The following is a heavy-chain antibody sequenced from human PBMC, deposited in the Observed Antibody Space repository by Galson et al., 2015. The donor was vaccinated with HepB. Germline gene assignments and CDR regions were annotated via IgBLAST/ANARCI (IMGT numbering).Heavy chain of an antibody. CDR3: ARLSTGGALNWFDP. CDR2: IWNDGSNK. J-gene: IGHJ5*02. Sequence: SLRLSCAASGFAFDNYAMTWVRQAPGKGLEWVGLIWNDGSNKYYADSVKGRFTISRDNSKNTLYLQMNSLRDEDTAVYYCARLSTGGALNWFDPWGQGTLVAVSS. D-gene: IGHD1-14*01. V-gene: IGHV3-33*08. CDR1: GFAFDNYA.